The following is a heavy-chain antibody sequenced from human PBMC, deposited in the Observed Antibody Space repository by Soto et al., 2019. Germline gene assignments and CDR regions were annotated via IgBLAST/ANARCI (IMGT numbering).Heavy chain of an antibody. D-gene: IGHD4-17*01. V-gene: IGHV1-18*01. Sequence: ASVKVSCKASGYTFTSYGISWVRQAPGQGLEWMGWISAYNGNTNYAQKLQGRVTMTTDTSTSTAYMELRSLRSDDTAVYYCARVVSVVTTLSYDAFDIWGQGTMVTVSS. J-gene: IGHJ3*02. CDR3: ARVVSVVTTLSYDAFDI. CDR2: ISAYNGNT. CDR1: GYTFTSYG.